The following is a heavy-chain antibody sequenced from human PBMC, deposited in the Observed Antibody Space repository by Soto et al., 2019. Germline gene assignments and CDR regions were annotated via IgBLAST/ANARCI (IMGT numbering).Heavy chain of an antibody. CDR3: AKRERIFVSGSYRFSYYGLDV. V-gene: IGHV1-69*01. D-gene: IGHD3-16*02. Sequence: QVQLVQSGAEVKKPGSSVKVSCKASGGTFRSDAISWVRQAPGQGLEWMGGIIPISGTATYAQKFQGRVTVTVHEFNTTAYIALRSMRSEDTAVHSCAKRERIFVSGSYRFSYYGLDVWGQGTTVTVSS. CDR2: IIPISGTA. J-gene: IGHJ6*02. CDR1: GGTFRSDA.